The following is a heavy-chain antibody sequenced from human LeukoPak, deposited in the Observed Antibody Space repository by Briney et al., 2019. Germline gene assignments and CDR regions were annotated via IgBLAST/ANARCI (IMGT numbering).Heavy chain of an antibody. J-gene: IGHJ3*02. V-gene: IGHV1-18*01. D-gene: IGHD3-3*01. Sequence: ASVKVSCKASGYTFTSYGISWVRQAPGQGLEWMGWISVYNGNTNYAQKLQGRVTMTTDTSTNTAYMELRSLRSDDTAVYYCARRDDFSDAFDIWGQGTMVTVSS. CDR3: ARRDDFSDAFDI. CDR1: GYTFTSYG. CDR2: ISVYNGNT.